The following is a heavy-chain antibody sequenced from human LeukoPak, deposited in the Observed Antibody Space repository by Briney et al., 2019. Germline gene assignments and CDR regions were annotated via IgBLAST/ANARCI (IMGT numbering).Heavy chain of an antibody. CDR3: ARYSSSSGGASHYLDY. V-gene: IGHV3-74*01. CDR1: GFTFRSYW. Sequence: GGSLRLSCAVSGFTFRSYWMHWVRQAPGKELVWVSRISGDGSMTNYADSVKGRFTISRDNAKNTVYLQMNSLRAEDTAVYYCARYSSSSGGASHYLDYWGQGTLVTVSS. CDR2: ISGDGSMT. D-gene: IGHD6-6*01. J-gene: IGHJ4*02.